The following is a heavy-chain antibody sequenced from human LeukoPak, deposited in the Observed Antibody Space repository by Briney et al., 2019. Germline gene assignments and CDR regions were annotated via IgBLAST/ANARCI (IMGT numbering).Heavy chain of an antibody. J-gene: IGHJ4*02. D-gene: IGHD6-13*01. CDR3: AREVLWQQTNDY. CDR2: INPNSGGT. V-gene: IGHV1-2*02. Sequence: ASVKVSCKASGYTFTGYYMHWVRQAPGQGLEWMGWINPNSGGTNYAQKFQGRVTMTRDTFISTAYMELSRLRSDDTAVYYCAREVLWQQTNDYWGQGTLVTVSS. CDR1: GYTFTGYY.